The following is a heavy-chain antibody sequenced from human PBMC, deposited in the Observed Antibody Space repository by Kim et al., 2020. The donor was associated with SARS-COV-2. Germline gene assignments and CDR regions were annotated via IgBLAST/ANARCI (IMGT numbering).Heavy chain of an antibody. CDR1: GCTFTSYG. V-gene: IGHV1-18*01. CDR3: AITMTSGYVPNYYYYGMDV. J-gene: IGHJ6*02. Sequence: ASVKVSCKASGCTFTSYGISWVRQAPGQGLEWMGWISAYNGNTNYAQKLQGRVTMTTDTSTSTAYMELRSLRSDDTAVYYCAITMTSGYVPNYYYYGMDVWGQGTTVTASS. CDR2: ISAYNGNT. D-gene: IGHD5-12*01.